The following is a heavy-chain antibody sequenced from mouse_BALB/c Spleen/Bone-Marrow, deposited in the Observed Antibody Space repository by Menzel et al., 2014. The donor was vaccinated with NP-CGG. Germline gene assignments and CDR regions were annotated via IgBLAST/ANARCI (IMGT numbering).Heavy chain of an antibody. J-gene: IGHJ3*01. CDR3: TRDRYYGNSFAY. D-gene: IGHD2-1*01. CDR2: ISSGGSYT. Sequence: EVMLVESGGGLVKPGGSLKLSCAASGFTFSSYTMSWIRQTPEKRLEWVATISSGGSYTYYPDSVEGRFTVSRDNAKNTLYLQMISLESEDTAMYYCTRDRYYGNSFAYWGQGTLVTVSA. V-gene: IGHV5-6-4*01. CDR1: GFTFSSYT.